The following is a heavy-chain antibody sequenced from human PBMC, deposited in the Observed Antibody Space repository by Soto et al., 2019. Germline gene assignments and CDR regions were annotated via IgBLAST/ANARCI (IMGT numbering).Heavy chain of an antibody. CDR2: INPSGGST. D-gene: IGHD6-19*01. J-gene: IGHJ4*02. CDR1: GYPFTHYG. CDR3: AREIAVAGTFDY. Sequence: ASVKVSCKSSGYPFTHYGITWVRQAPGQGPEWMGWINPSGGSTSYAQKFQGRVTMTRDTSTSTVYMELSSLRSEDTAVYYCAREIAVAGTFDYWGQGTLVTVSS. V-gene: IGHV1-46*01.